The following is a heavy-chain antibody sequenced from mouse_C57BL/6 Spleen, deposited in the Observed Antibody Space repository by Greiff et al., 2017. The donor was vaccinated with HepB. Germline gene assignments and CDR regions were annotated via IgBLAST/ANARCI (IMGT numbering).Heavy chain of an antibody. CDR2: IDPSDSYT. D-gene: IGHD1-1*01. CDR3: ARYHYGSRRYFDV. V-gene: IGHV1-50*01. J-gene: IGHJ1*03. CDR1: GYTFTSYW. Sequence: VQLQQPGAELVKPGASVKLSCKASGYTFTSYWMQWVKQRPGQGLEWIGEIDPSDSYTNYNQKFKGKATLTVDTSSSTAYMQLSSLTSDDSAVYYCARYHYGSRRYFDVWGTGTTVTVSS.